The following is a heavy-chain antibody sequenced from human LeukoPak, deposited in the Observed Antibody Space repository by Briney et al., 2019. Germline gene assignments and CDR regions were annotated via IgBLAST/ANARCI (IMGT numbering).Heavy chain of an antibody. CDR3: ARDNSIYSGSPKGDFDY. V-gene: IGHV1-46*01. CDR1: GYTFTSYY. J-gene: IGHJ4*02. Sequence: ASVKVSCKASGYTFTSYYMHWVRQAPGQGLEWMGIINPSGGSTSYAQKFQGRVTMTRDTSTSTVYMELSSLRSEDTAVYCCARDNSIYSGSPKGDFDYWGQGTLVTVSS. CDR2: INPSGGST. D-gene: IGHD1-26*01.